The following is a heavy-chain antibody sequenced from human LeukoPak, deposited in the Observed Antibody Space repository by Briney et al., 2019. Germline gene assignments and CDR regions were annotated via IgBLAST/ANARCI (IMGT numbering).Heavy chain of an antibody. Sequence: GGSLRLSCAASGFALSSHWMTRVRQVPGRGPEWVANVNRDGSETYYLDSVKGRFTISKDNAKNSLYLQMNSLGAEDTALYHCARNNGMDVWGQGTTVIVSS. CDR2: VNRDGSET. V-gene: IGHV3-7*03. CDR1: GFALSSHW. J-gene: IGHJ6*02. CDR3: ARNNGMDV.